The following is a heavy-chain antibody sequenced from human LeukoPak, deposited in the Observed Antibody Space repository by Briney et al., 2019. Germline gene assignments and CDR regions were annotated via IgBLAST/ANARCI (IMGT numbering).Heavy chain of an antibody. J-gene: IGHJ4*02. D-gene: IGHD3-10*01. Sequence: SETLSLTCAVHGDFFSGFYWSWIRQSPGKGLEWIGDINHSGTTKYKPSLKSRVTLLIDTSKNHFSLKVNSVTAADTAVYYCARLPLGAFGEVLNFDLWGQGTVVTVSS. V-gene: IGHV4-34*01. CDR1: GDFFSGFY. CDR3: ARLPLGAFGEVLNFDL. CDR2: INHSGTT.